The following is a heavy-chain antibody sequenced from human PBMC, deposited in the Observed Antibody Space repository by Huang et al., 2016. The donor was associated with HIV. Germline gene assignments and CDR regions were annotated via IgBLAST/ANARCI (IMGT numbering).Heavy chain of an antibody. Sequence: QVQLVQSGAEVKKPGSSVKVSCKASGGTFSSYAISWVRQAPGQGFEWMGGIIPIVGTANDAQKFQGRVTITADESTSTAYMELSSLRSEDTAVYYCASKRGYSGYDIGYYFDYWGQGTLVTVSS. D-gene: IGHD5-12*01. V-gene: IGHV1-69*13. CDR1: GGTFSSYA. CDR2: IIPIVGTA. CDR3: ASKRGYSGYDIGYYFDY. J-gene: IGHJ4*02.